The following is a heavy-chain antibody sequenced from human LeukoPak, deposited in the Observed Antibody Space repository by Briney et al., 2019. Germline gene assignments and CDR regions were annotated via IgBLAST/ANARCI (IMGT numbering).Heavy chain of an antibody. J-gene: IGHJ6*03. CDR1: GGSISSSSYY. CDR3: ARVEPWVNPDYYYYYMDV. CDR2: IYYSGST. D-gene: IGHD1-14*01. V-gene: IGHV4-39*07. Sequence: SETLSLTCTVSGGSISSSSYYWGWIRQPPGKGLEWIGSIYYSGSTYYNPSLKSRVTISVDTSKNQFSLKLSSVTAADTAVYYCARVEPWVNPDYYYYYMDVWGQGTLVTVSS.